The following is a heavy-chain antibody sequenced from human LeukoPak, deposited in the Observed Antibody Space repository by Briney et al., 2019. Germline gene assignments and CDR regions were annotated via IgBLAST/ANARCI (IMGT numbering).Heavy chain of an antibody. D-gene: IGHD3-10*01. CDR3: ARGIRLGYGSGSDWFDP. CDR1: GGFISSYY. CDR2: IYTSGST. J-gene: IGHJ5*02. V-gene: IGHV4-4*07. Sequence: SETLSLTCTVSGGFISSYYWSWIRQPAGKGLEWIGRIYTSGSTNYNPSLKSRVTMSVDTSKNQFSLKLNSVTAADTAVYYCARGIRLGYGSGSDWFDPWGQGTLVTVSS.